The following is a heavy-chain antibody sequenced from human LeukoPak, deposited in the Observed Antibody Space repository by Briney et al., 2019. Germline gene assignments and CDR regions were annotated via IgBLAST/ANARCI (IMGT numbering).Heavy chain of an antibody. V-gene: IGHV4-34*01. CDR3: GPGWAAVDAR. CDR1: GGSFSNYF. Sequence: SETLSLTCALYGGSFSNYFWFWIRQSPGKGLEWIGEINHSGNTNYNPSLKSRVTISIDTANNQFSLKLTSVTAADTAVHYCGPGWAAVDARWGQGTLVAVSS. D-gene: IGHD1-14*01. J-gene: IGHJ4*02. CDR2: INHSGNT.